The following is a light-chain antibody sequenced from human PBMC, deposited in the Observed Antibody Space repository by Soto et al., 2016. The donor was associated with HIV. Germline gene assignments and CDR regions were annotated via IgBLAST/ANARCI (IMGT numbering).Light chain of an antibody. Sequence: DIQMTQSPSTLSAYVGDRVSITCRASQSISTWLAWYQQKPGKAPKLLIYRASSLESGVSSRFSGSGSGTEFTLTISSLQPDDFATYYCQQYNSWTFGQGTKGGNQT. CDR1: QSISTW. CDR3: QQYNSWT. CDR2: RAS. J-gene: IGKJ1*01. V-gene: IGKV1-5*03.